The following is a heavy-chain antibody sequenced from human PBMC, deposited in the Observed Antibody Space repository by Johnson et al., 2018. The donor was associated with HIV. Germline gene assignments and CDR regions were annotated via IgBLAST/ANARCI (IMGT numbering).Heavy chain of an antibody. V-gene: IGHV3-33*06. CDR1: GFTFSRYG. CDR2: IWYDGSNK. J-gene: IGHJ3*02. D-gene: IGHD4-23*01. Sequence: VQLVESGGGVVQPGRSLRLSCAASGFTFSRYGMHWVRQAPGKGLEWVAVIWYDGSNKYYADSVKGRFTISRDNSKNTMYLQMNSLRAEDTAVYYCAKSPGKDHGGNSGGIDIWGQGTMVTVSA. CDR3: AKSPGKDHGGNSGGIDI.